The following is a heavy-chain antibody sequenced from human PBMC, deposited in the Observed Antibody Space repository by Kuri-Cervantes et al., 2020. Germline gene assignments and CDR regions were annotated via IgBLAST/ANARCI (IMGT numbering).Heavy chain of an antibody. V-gene: IGHV4-34*01. CDR2: INHSGST. CDR1: GGSFSGYY. J-gene: IGHJ6*03. D-gene: IGHD3-22*01. Sequence: SETLSLTCAVYGGSFSGYYWSWFRQPPGKGLEWIGEINHSGSTNYNPSLKSRVTISVDTSKNHFSLKLSSVTAADTAVYYCARGGWLLPQRRGHYMDVWGKGTTVTV. CDR3: ARGGWLLPQRRGHYMDV.